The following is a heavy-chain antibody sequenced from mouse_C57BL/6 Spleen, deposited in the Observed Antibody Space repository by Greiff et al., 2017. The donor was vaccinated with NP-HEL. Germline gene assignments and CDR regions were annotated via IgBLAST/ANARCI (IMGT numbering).Heavy chain of an antibody. D-gene: IGHD1-1*01. CDR3: ASSTTVVAHFDY. V-gene: IGHV1-69*01. CDR2: IDPSDSYT. Sequence: QVQLQQPGAELVMPGASVKLSCKASGYTFTSYWMHWVKQRPGQGLEWIGEIDPSDSYTNYNQKFKGKSTLTVDKSSSTAYMQLSSLTSEDSAVYYCASSTTVVAHFDYWGQGTTLTVSS. CDR1: GYTFTSYW. J-gene: IGHJ2*01.